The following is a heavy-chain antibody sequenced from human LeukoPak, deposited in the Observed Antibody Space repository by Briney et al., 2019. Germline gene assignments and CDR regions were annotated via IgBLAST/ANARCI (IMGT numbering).Heavy chain of an antibody. CDR2: IYYSGST. V-gene: IGHV4-59*08. Sequence: PSETLSLTCTVSGGSVSTYYWSWIRQPPGKGLEWIGYIYYSGSTNYNPSLKSRVTISVDTSKNQFSLKLSSVTAADTAVYYCARHWGTRGMDVWGQGTTVTVSS. CDR3: ARHWGTRGMDV. D-gene: IGHD3-16*01. J-gene: IGHJ6*02. CDR1: GGSVSTYY.